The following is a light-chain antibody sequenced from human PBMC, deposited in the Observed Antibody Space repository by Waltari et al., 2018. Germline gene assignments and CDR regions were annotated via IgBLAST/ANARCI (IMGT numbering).Light chain of an antibody. J-gene: IGKJ1*01. V-gene: IGKV1-NL1*01. Sequence: DIQMTQSPSSLSASVGDRVPITCRASQGIGNSLAWYQQKPGKAPNLLLYATSRLQSGVPSRFSGSGYGTDYTLTISSLQPEDCATYYCQQYSSTPWTFGQGAKLEIK. CDR2: ATS. CDR3: QQYSSTPWT. CDR1: QGIGNS.